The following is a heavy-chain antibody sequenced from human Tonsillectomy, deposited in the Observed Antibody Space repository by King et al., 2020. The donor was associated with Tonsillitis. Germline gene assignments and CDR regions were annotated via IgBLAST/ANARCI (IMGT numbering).Heavy chain of an antibody. Sequence: QVQLQESGPGLVKPSGTLSLTCAVSGGSISSSNWWSWVRQPPGKGLEWVGEIYHSGSTHYNPSLKSRVTISVDKSKNQFSLKLSSVTAADTAVYYCARGCGGDCYSGEGGAFDIWGQGTMVTVSS. V-gene: IGHV4-4*02. J-gene: IGHJ3*02. CDR2: IYHSGST. CDR1: GGSISSSNW. CDR3: ARGCGGDCYSGEGGAFDI. D-gene: IGHD2-21*02.